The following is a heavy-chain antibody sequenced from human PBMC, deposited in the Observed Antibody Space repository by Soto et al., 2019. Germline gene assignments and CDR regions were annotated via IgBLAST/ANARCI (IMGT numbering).Heavy chain of an antibody. Sequence: SETLSLTCTVSGGSISSYYWSWIRQPPGKGLGWIGYIYYSGSTNYNPSIKSRVTISVDTSKNQFSLKLSSVTAADTAVYYCARVGYCSGGSCLNYYYYMDVWGKGTTVTVSS. J-gene: IGHJ6*03. CDR1: GGSISSYY. CDR2: IYYSGST. V-gene: IGHV4-59*01. CDR3: ARVGYCSGGSCLNYYYYMDV. D-gene: IGHD2-15*01.